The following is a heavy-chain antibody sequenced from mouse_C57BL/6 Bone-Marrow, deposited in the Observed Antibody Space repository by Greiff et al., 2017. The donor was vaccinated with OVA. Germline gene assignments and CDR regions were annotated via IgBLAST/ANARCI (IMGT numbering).Heavy chain of an antibody. J-gene: IGHJ2*01. D-gene: IGHD1-1*01. Sequence: EVKLMESGGDLVKPGGSLKLSCAASGFTFSSYGMSWVRQTPDKRLEWVATISSGGSYTYYPASVKGRFTISRDNAKNTLYLQMSSLKPEDTAIYYYARHGDYGSFFDYWGQGTTLTVSS. V-gene: IGHV5-6*01. CDR1: GFTFSSYG. CDR2: ISSGGSYT. CDR3: ARHGDYGSFFDY.